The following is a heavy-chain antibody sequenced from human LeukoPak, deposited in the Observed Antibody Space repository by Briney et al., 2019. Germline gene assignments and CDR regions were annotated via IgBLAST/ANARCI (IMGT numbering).Heavy chain of an antibody. V-gene: IGHV1-3*01. CDR3: ASSITATILGLDF. D-gene: IGHD1-7*01. CDR2: INAGNGNT. J-gene: IGHJ4*02. Sequence: ASVKVSCKASGYTFTSYGISWVRQAPGQGLEWMGWINAGNGNTKYSQKFQGRVTITRDTSASTAYMDLSSLRSEDTAVYYCASSITATILGLDFWGQGTMVTVSS. CDR1: GYTFTSYG.